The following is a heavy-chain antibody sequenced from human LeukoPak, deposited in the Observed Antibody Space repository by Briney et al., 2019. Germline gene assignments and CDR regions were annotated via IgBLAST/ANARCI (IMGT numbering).Heavy chain of an antibody. J-gene: IGHJ6*03. V-gene: IGHV3-23*01. CDR1: GGSFSGYY. CDR2: ISGSGGNT. Sequence: ASETLSLTCAVYGGSFSGYYWSWVRQAPGKGLEWVSAISGSGGNTYYADSVKGRFSISRDNSKNTLYLQMNSLRAEDTAVYYCAKGDRIFTSFMDVWGKGATVTISS. CDR3: AKGDRIFTSFMDV. D-gene: IGHD3-3*02.